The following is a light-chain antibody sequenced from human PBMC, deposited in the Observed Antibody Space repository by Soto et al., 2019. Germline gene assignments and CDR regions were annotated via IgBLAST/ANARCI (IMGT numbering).Light chain of an antibody. J-gene: IGLJ1*01. CDR2: DVS. CDR3: SSYTSSSTYV. Sequence: QSALTQPVSVSGSPGQSITISCTGTSSDVGGYNYVSWYQQHPGKAPKLMIYDVSNRPSGVSNRFSGSKSGNTASLTISGLQAEDEADYYCSSYTSSSTYVFGPGTKFTVL. CDR1: SSDVGGYNY. V-gene: IGLV2-14*01.